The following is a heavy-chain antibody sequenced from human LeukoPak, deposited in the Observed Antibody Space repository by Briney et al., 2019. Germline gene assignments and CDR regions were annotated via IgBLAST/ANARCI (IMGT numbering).Heavy chain of an antibody. CDR2: ISGSGGST. CDR1: GFTFSSYA. J-gene: IGHJ4*02. D-gene: IGHD6-19*01. V-gene: IGHV3-23*01. CDR3: AKDQGKWLAQYYFDY. Sequence: AGGSLRLSCAASGFTFSSYAMSWVRQAPGKGLEWVSAISGSGGSTYYADSVKGRFTISRDNSKNTLYLQMNSLRAEDTAVYYCAKDQGKWLAQYYFDYWGQGTLVTVSS.